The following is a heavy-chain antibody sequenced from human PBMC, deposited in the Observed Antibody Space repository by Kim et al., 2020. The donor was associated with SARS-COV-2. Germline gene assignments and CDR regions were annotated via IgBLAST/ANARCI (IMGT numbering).Heavy chain of an antibody. CDR1: GGSISSSSYY. D-gene: IGHD5-12*01. Sequence: SETLSLTCTVSGGSISSSSYYWGWIRQPPGKGLEWIGSIYYSGSTYYNPSLKSRVTISVDTSKNQFSLKLSSVTAADTAVYYCATGIVATTPRGYYYYGMDVWGQGATFTVSS. CDR3: ATGIVATTPRGYYYYGMDV. CDR2: IYYSGST. J-gene: IGHJ6*02. V-gene: IGHV4-39*01.